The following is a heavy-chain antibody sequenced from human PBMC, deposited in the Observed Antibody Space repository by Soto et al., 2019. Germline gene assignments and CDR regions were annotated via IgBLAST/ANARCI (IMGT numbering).Heavy chain of an antibody. J-gene: IGHJ1*01. V-gene: IGHV3-48*02. Sequence: GGSLRLSCAASGFTFSSYSMNWVRQAPGKGLEWVSYISSSSSTIYYADSVKGRFTISRDNAKNSLYLQMNSLRDEDTAVYYCARETYYYDSSGYRIGGNFQHWGQGTLVTVAA. CDR2: ISSSSSTI. D-gene: IGHD3-22*01. CDR1: GFTFSSYS. CDR3: ARETYYYDSSGYRIGGNFQH.